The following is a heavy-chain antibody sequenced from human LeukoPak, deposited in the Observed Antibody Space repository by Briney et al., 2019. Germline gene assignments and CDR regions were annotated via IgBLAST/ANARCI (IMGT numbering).Heavy chain of an antibody. CDR1: GGSISSGSYY. CDR2: IYTSGST. Sequence: SQTLSLTCTVSGGSISSGSYYWSWIRQPAGKGLEWIGRIYTSGSTNYNPSLKSRVTISVDTSKNQFSLKLSSVTAADTAVYYCARDFRDSGSYYYYYYMDVWGKGTTVTVSS. J-gene: IGHJ6*03. D-gene: IGHD1-26*01. V-gene: IGHV4-61*02. CDR3: ARDFRDSGSYYYYYYMDV.